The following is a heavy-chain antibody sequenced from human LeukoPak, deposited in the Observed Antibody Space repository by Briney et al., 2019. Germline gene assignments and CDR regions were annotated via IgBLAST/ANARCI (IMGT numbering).Heavy chain of an antibody. CDR2: INAGNGNT. Sequence: ASVKVSCKASGYTFTSYAMHWVRQDPGQRLEWMGWINAGNGNTKYSQKFQGRVTITRDTSASTAYMELSSLRSEDTAVYYCARDLIGIAAAGYDYWGQGTLVTVSS. D-gene: IGHD6-13*01. V-gene: IGHV1-3*01. J-gene: IGHJ4*02. CDR1: GYTFTSYA. CDR3: ARDLIGIAAAGYDY.